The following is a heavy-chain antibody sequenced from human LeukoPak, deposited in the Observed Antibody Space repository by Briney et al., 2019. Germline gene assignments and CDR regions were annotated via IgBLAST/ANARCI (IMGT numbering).Heavy chain of an antibody. CDR2: IRNDGIHK. CDR3: AKGRSSSWSGGDY. J-gene: IGHJ4*02. V-gene: IGHV3-30*02. Sequence: PGGSLRLSCAASGFTFSNYGMHSVRQAPGKGLEWVTFIRNDGIHKYYIDSVKGRFTISRDTSKNTLYLQMNSLRPEDTAVYYCAKGRSSSWSGGDYWGQGTLVTVSS. D-gene: IGHD6-13*01. CDR1: GFTFSNYG.